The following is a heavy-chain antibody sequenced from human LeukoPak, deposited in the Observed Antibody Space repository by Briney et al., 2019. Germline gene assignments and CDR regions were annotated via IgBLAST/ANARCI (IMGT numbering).Heavy chain of an antibody. CDR3: AKDRVYCGSGTTFDY. J-gene: IGHJ4*02. D-gene: IGHD2-21*01. Sequence: GRSLRLSCAASGFTFDDYAMHWVRQAPGKGLEWVSGISWNSGSIGYADSVKGRFTISRDNAKNSLYLQMNSLRAEDTALYYCAKDRVYCGSGTTFDYWGQGTLVTVSS. V-gene: IGHV3-9*01. CDR1: GFTFDDYA. CDR2: ISWNSGSI.